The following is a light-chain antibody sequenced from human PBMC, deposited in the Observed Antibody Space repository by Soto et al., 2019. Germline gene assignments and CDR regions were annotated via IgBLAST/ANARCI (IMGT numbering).Light chain of an antibody. V-gene: IGLV1-44*01. CDR1: SSNIGSNT. J-gene: IGLJ2*01. CDR2: STT. Sequence: QSVLTQPPSASGTPGQTVTISCSGSSSNIGSNTVSWYQQVPGTAPEVLIYSTTQRPSGVPDRFSGSKSGTSASLAISGLQSEDEADYYCAAWDDSLIGVVFGGGTKVTVL. CDR3: AAWDDSLIGVV.